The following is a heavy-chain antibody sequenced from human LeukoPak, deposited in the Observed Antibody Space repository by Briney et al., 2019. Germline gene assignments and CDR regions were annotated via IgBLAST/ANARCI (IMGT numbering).Heavy chain of an antibody. Sequence: SETLSLTCTVSGGSISSGSYYWSWIRQPAGKGLEWIGRIYTSGSTNYNPSLKSRVTISVDPSKNQFSLKLSSVTAADTAVYYCARDPGGMGVVVVSDAFDIWGQGTMVTVSS. J-gene: IGHJ3*02. CDR3: ARDPGGMGVVVVSDAFDI. V-gene: IGHV4-61*02. CDR2: IYTSGST. D-gene: IGHD3-22*01. CDR1: GGSISSGSYY.